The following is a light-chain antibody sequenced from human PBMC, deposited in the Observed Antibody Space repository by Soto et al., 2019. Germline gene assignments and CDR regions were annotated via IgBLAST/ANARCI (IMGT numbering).Light chain of an antibody. CDR3: HQRYNWPRVT. J-gene: IGKJ5*01. Sequence: EMLLTESPATLSLSPGERGTVSCRASQSVSNSLAWYQQKPGQPPRLLLYEVSNRATGIPARFSGSGSGTDLTLPISSLAPEDFAVYFCHQRYNWPRVTFGQGTRLDIK. V-gene: IGKV3-11*01. CDR1: QSVSNS. CDR2: EVS.